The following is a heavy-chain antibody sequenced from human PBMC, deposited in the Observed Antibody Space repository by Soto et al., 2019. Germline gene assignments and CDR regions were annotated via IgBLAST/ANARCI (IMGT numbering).Heavy chain of an antibody. D-gene: IGHD3-9*01. V-gene: IGHV1-69*12. Sequence: QVQLEQSGAEVKKAGSSVRVSCKASGGTFNTYTINWVRQAPGQGLEWMGGIIPIFGTANYAQKFQGRVTITADESTSTAYIDPSSLKTEHTAMYYCARNRRPLVITAHSYSGMAVWRSGTRIPVSS. CDR2: IIPIFGTA. CDR1: GGTFNTYT. J-gene: IGHJ6*04. CDR3: ARNRRPLVITAHSYSGMAV.